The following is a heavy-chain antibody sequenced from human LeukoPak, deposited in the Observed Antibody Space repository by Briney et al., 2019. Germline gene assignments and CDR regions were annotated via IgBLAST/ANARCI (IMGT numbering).Heavy chain of an antibody. CDR2: INHSGGT. J-gene: IGHJ5*02. V-gene: IGHV4-34*01. Sequence: SETLSLTCAVYGGSFSGYYWSWIRQPPGKGLEWIGEINHSGGTNYNPSLKSRVTISVDTSKDQFSLKLSSVTAADTAVYYCARRGRNYYYGPGSYYSNWFDPWGQGTLVTVSS. CDR1: GGSFSGYY. CDR3: ARRGRNYYYGPGSYYSNWFDP. D-gene: IGHD3-10*01.